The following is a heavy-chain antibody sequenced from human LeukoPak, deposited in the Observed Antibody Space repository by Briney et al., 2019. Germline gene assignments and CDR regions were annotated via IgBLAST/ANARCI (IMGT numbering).Heavy chain of an antibody. CDR1: GHTFTGYY. V-gene: IGHV1-2*02. CDR2: INPNSGGT. J-gene: IGHJ6*02. CDR3: ARDARLHYYGMDV. Sequence: ASVKVSCKASGHTFTGYYMHWVRQAPGQGLEWMGWINPNSGGTNYAQRFQGRVTMTRDTSTSTLYMELSSLRSEDTAVYYCARDARLHYYGMDVWGQGTTVTVSS.